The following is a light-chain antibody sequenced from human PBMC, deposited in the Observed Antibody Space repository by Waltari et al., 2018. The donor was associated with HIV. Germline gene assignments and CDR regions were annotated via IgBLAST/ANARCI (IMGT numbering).Light chain of an antibody. CDR3: QQADSFPRT. CDR2: AAS. Sequence: DIQMTQSPSSVSASVGDSVTMACRASQAISGWLAWYQQKPGKAPKLLIYAASRLKSGVPSRFSGSGSGTDFTLTIRSLQPEDFATYFCQQADSFPRTFGQGTKVEIK. CDR1: QAISGW. V-gene: IGKV1-12*01. J-gene: IGKJ1*01.